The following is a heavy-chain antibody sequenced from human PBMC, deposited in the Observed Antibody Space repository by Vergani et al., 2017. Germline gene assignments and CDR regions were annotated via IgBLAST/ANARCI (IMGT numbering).Heavy chain of an antibody. D-gene: IGHD6-13*01. V-gene: IGHV2-5*01. J-gene: IGHJ5*02. CDR1: GFSLSTSGVG. CDR2: IYWNDDK. CDR3: AHSRIAAAGIYGFDP. Sequence: QITLKESGPTLVKPTQTLTLTCTFSGFSLSTSGVGVGWIRQPPGKALAWLAIIYWNDDKRYSPSLKSRLTITKDTSKNQVVLTMTNMDPVDTATYYCAHSRIAAAGIYGFDPWGQGTLVTVSS.